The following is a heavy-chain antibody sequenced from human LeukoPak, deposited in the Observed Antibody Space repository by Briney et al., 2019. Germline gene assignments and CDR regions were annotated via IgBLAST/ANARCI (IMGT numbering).Heavy chain of an antibody. CDR1: GFSVDSVF. J-gene: IGHJ4*02. V-gene: IGHV3-66*01. D-gene: IGHD5-12*01. CDR3: ARGNSAATMFDF. Sequence: GSLRLSCRASGFSVDSVFMNWVRQPPGKGLEWVSFIMPGGHIDYTDSVKGRFTISRDSFKNTLSLQMNSLRVDDSAVYYCARGNSAATMFDFWGQGTLVTVSS. CDR2: IMPGGHI.